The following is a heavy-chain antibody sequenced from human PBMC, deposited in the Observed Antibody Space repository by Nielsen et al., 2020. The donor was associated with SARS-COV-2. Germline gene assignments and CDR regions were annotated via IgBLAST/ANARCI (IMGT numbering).Heavy chain of an antibody. V-gene: IGHV3-11*04. D-gene: IGHD6-19*01. CDR3: ASSGWLDH. CDR2: ITNTGAE. CDR1: GFTFSDHY. J-gene: IGHJ4*02. Sequence: GESLKISCAASGFTFSDHYMTWIRQTPGKGLEWISYITNTGAEYYADSVKGRFTISRDNARNLLFLQMDSLRAEDTAVYYCASSGWLDHWGQGTLVTVSS.